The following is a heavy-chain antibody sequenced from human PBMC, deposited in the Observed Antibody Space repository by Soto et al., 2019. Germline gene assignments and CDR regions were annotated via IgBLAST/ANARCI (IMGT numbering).Heavy chain of an antibody. J-gene: IGHJ4*02. D-gene: IGHD2-15*01. CDR3: ARDRGCSGGSCYRLDY. CDR1: GFTVSNNY. Sequence: EVQLVESGGGLIQPGGSLRLSCAASGFTVSNNYMSWVRQAPGKGLEWVSVIYTGDITYYADSVKGRFTISRDNFKNTLYLQMNSLRVEDTALYYCARDRGCSGGSCYRLDYWGQGTLVTVSS. V-gene: IGHV3-53*01. CDR2: IYTGDIT.